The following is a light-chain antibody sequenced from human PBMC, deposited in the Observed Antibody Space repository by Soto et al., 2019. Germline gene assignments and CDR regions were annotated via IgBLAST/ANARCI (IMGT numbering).Light chain of an antibody. CDR1: QSVLYSSNNKNY. CDR2: WAS. Sequence: DIVMTQSPDSLAVSLGERATINCKSSQSVLYSSNNKNYLAWYQQKPGQPPKLLIYWASIRESGVPDRFSGSGSGTDFTLTISSLQAEDVAVYYCQQYYITPPTFGQGTKVEIK. J-gene: IGKJ1*01. CDR3: QQYYITPPT. V-gene: IGKV4-1*01.